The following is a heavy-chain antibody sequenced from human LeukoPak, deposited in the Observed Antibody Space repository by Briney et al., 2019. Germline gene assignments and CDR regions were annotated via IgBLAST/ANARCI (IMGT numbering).Heavy chain of an antibody. Sequence: GGSLRLSCAASGFTFNNYAMSWVRQAPGKGLEWVSSISGTGDGRNYADSVKGRFTISRDNSKNTLYLQMNNMRTEDTAVYYCAREALEWSPPDIWGQGTTVTVSS. D-gene: IGHD3-3*01. CDR3: AREALEWSPPDI. V-gene: IGHV3-23*01. J-gene: IGHJ3*02. CDR1: GFTFNNYA. CDR2: ISGTGDGR.